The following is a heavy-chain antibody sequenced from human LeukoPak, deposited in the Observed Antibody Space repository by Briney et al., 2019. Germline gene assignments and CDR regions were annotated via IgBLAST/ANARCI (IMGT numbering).Heavy chain of an antibody. CDR3: ARRPVTYYDFWSGPRNDAFDI. V-gene: IGHV1-2*02. D-gene: IGHD3-3*01. Sequence: ASVKVSCKASGYTFTGYYMHWVRQAPGQGLEWMGWINPNSGGTNYAQKFQGRVTMTRDTSISTAHMELSRLRSDDTAVYYCARRPVTYYDFWSGPRNDAFDIWGQGTMVTVSS. J-gene: IGHJ3*02. CDR1: GYTFTGYY. CDR2: INPNSGGT.